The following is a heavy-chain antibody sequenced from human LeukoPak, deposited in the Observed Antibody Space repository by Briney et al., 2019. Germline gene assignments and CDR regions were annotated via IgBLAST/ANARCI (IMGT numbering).Heavy chain of an antibody. CDR3: AKSSGSYNDYFDY. CDR2: IYSGGST. V-gene: IGHV3-53*01. Sequence: PGGSLRLSCAASGFTVSSNYMSWVRQAPGKGLEWVSVIYSGGSTYYADSVKGRFTISRDNSKNTLYLQMNSLRAEDTAVYYCAKSSGSYNDYFDYWGQGTLVTVSS. CDR1: GFTVSSNY. D-gene: IGHD1-26*01. J-gene: IGHJ4*02.